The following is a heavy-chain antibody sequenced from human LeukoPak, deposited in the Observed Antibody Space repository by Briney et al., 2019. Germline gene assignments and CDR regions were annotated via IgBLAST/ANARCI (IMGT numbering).Heavy chain of an antibody. CDR1: GFIFTTYW. CDR3: ARDMRQSNHTYYYYYGMDV. D-gene: IGHD4-11*01. Sequence: PGGSLRLSCAASGFIFTTYWMSWVRQAPGKGLEWVAVISYDGSNKYCADSVKGRFTISRDNSKNKLYLQMNSLRAEDTAVYYCARDMRQSNHTYYYYYGMDVWGQGTTVTVS. V-gene: IGHV3-30-3*01. CDR2: ISYDGSNK. J-gene: IGHJ6*02.